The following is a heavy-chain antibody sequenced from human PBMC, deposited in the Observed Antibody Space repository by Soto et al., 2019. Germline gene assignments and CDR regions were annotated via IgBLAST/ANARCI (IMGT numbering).Heavy chain of an antibody. Sequence: QVTLKESGPVLMKATETLTLTCTVSGFSLRSARMGVSWIRQPPGKALEWLAHIFSNDEKLYSTSLKSRLTIPKDTSKSQVVLTMTNMDPVDTATYFCAHMDATMSVFDYWGQGTLVTVSS. CDR1: GFSLRSARMG. CDR3: AHMDATMSVFDY. V-gene: IGHV2-26*01. J-gene: IGHJ4*02. D-gene: IGHD5-18*01. CDR2: IFSNDEK.